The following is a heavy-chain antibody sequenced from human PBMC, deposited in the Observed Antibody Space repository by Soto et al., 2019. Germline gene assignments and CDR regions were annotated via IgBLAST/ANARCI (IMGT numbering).Heavy chain of an antibody. J-gene: IGHJ6*02. CDR1: GFTFSSYA. CDR3: ASGGGGYELKYYYYRMDV. Sequence: PGGSLRLSCAAPGFTFSSYAMHWVRQAPGKGLEWVAVISYDGSNKYYADSVKGRFTISRDNSKNTLYLQMNSLRAEDTAVYYCASGGGGYELKYYYYRMDVWGQGTTVTVSS. CDR2: ISYDGSNK. V-gene: IGHV3-30-3*01. D-gene: IGHD5-12*01.